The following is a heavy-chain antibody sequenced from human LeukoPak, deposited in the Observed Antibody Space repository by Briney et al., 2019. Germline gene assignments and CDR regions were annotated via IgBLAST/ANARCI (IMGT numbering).Heavy chain of an antibody. CDR2: ISAYNGNT. CDR1: GYTFPSYG. Sequence: ASVKVSCKASGYTFPSYGISGVRQAPGQGLDWMGWISAYNGNTNYAQKLQGRVTMTTDTSTSTAYMELRSLRSDDTAVYYCARVRSGLLWFENGDSNSYYYYMDVWGKGTTVTISS. J-gene: IGHJ6*03. CDR3: ARVRSGLLWFENGDSNSYYYYMDV. D-gene: IGHD3-10*01. V-gene: IGHV1-18*01.